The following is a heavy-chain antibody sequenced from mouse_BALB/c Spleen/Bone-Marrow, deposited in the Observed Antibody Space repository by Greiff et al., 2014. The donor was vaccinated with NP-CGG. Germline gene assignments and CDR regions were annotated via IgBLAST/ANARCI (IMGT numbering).Heavy chain of an antibody. V-gene: IGHV14-3*02. J-gene: IGHJ4*01. CDR3: ARWLLNYYAMDY. Sequence: EVQRVESGAELVKPGASVKLSCTASGFNIKDTYMHWVKQRPEQGLEWIGRIDPANGNTKYDPKFQGKATITADTSSSTAYLQLSSLTSEDTAVYYCARWLLNYYAMDYWGQGTSVTVSS. D-gene: IGHD2-3*01. CDR2: IDPANGNT. CDR1: GFNIKDTY.